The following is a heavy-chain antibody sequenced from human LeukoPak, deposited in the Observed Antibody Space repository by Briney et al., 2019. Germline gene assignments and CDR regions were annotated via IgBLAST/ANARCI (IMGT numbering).Heavy chain of an antibody. Sequence: SETLSLTCTVSGGSISSSSYYWGWIRQPPGKGLEWIGSIYYSGSNYYNPSLKSRVTISADTSKNQFSLKLSSVTAADTAVYYCARHGDTMVRGVPAYYYMDVWGKGTTVTVSS. CDR2: IYYSGSN. V-gene: IGHV4-39*01. CDR1: GGSISSSSYY. J-gene: IGHJ6*03. D-gene: IGHD3-10*01. CDR3: ARHGDTMVRGVPAYYYMDV.